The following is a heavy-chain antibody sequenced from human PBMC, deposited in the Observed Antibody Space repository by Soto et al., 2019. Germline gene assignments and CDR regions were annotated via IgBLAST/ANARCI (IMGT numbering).Heavy chain of an antibody. V-gene: IGHV1-46*01. Sequence: QVQLVQSGAEVKKPGASVKVSCKASGFTFTNYFFHWVRQAPRQGLEWMGIISPYDGSTNYVQRLQGRVTMTSDTSTSTVYMELSSLRSEDTAVYYCVRGDGRGSSGFYYYYGMDVWGHGTTVTVSS. D-gene: IGHD6-25*01. CDR2: ISPYDGST. CDR1: GFTFTNYF. CDR3: VRGDGRGSSGFYYYYGMDV. J-gene: IGHJ6*02.